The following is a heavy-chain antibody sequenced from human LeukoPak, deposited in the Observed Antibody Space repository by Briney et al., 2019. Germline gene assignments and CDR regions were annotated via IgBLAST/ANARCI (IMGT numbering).Heavy chain of an antibody. CDR2: IYYSGTA. J-gene: IGHJ4*02. V-gene: IGHV4-31*03. CDR1: GGSISSGGYY. D-gene: IGHD3-22*01. CDR3: ARVRTTYYYDSSGYLDY. Sequence: SETLSLTCSVSGGSISSGGYYWSWIRQLPGKGLEWIGYIYYSGTAYYNPSLKSRVTISVDTSKNQFSLKLSSVTAADTAVYYCARVRTTYYYDSSGYLDYWGQGTLVTVSS.